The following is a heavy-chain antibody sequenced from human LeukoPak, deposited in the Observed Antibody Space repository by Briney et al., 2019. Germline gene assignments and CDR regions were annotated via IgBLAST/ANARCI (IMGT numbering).Heavy chain of an antibody. CDR2: ISSSSGTI. J-gene: IGHJ6*02. Sequence: GGSLRLSCAASGFTFSSYSMNWVRQAPGKGLEWVSYISSSSGTIYYADSVKGRFTISRDNAKNSLYLQMNSLRAEDTAVYYCARELITFSEYYYYGMDVWGQGTTVTVSS. D-gene: IGHD3-3*02. V-gene: IGHV3-48*01. CDR3: ARELITFSEYYYYGMDV. CDR1: GFTFSSYS.